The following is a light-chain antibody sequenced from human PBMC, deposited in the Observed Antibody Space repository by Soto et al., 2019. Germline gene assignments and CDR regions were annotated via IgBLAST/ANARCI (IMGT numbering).Light chain of an antibody. J-gene: IGKJ1*01. V-gene: IGKV3-20*01. Sequence: EIVLTQSPGTLSLSPGGRATLFCRASQSFSRSYLVWYQQKPGQAPRLLIYGAFNRATGIPDRFSGSGSGTDFTLTISRLEPEDFAVYYCQQYGTSPWTFGQGTKVDIK. CDR2: GAF. CDR1: QSFSRSY. CDR3: QQYGTSPWT.